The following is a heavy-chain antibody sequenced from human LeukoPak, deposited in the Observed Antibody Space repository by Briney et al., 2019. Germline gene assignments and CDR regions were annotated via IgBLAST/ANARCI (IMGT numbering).Heavy chain of an antibody. J-gene: IGHJ4*02. CDR2: IRYDGSNK. V-gene: IGHV3-30*02. Sequence: GGPRRLSWEGSGFTLSSKGRHGVGQAQGKGGEGGAFIRYDGSNKYYADSVKGRFTISRDNSKNTLYLQMNSLRAEDTAVYYCAKVSGSYLPNFDYWGQGTLVTVS. CDR1: GFTLSSKG. D-gene: IGHD2-15*01. CDR3: AKVSGSYLPNFDY.